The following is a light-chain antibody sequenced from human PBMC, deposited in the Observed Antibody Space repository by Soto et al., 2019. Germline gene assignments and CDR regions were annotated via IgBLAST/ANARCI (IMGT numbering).Light chain of an antibody. CDR2: EGS. CDR1: SSDVGSYSL. J-gene: IGLJ2*01. Sequence: QSALTQPASVSGSPGQSITISCTGTSSDVGSYSLVSWYQQHPGKAPKLMIYEGSKRPSGVSNRFSGSKSGNTASRTISGMQAEDEADYDCCSYAGGSYLFSGGTKLTVL. V-gene: IGLV2-23*01. CDR3: CSYAGGSYL.